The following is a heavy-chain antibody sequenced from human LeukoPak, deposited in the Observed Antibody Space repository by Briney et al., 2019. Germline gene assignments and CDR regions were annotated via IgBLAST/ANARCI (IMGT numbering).Heavy chain of an antibody. CDR2: ISRNGGST. J-gene: IGHJ4*02. D-gene: IGHD6-19*01. V-gene: IGHV3-64D*09. Sequence: GGSLRLSCSASGFTFSSYAMHWVRQAPGKGLEYVSAISRNGGSTYYADSVKGRFTISRDNSKNTLYLQMSSLRAEDTAVYYCVKDPAVAGTRYFDYWGQGTLVTVSS. CDR3: VKDPAVAGTRYFDY. CDR1: GFTFSSYA.